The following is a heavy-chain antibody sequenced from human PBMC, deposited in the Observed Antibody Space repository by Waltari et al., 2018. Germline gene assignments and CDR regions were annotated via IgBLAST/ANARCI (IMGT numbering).Heavy chain of an antibody. V-gene: IGHV3-53*01. CDR3: ARGGWSSSCLDY. Sequence: EVQLVASGGGLIQPGGSLRLSCAASGFTVRSAFLSWIRQAPGKELELVSVIYSGGSTYYADSVKGRFTISRDNSKNTLYLQMNSLRAEDTAVYYCARGGWSSSCLDYWGQGTLVTVSS. D-gene: IGHD6-13*01. CDR2: IYSGGST. CDR1: GFTVRSAF. J-gene: IGHJ4*02.